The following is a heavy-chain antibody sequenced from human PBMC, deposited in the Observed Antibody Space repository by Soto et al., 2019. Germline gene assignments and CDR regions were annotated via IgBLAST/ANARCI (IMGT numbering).Heavy chain of an antibody. CDR2: LYCDGST. V-gene: IGHV4-39*01. Sequence: PSETLSLTCSVSGGIISSSDCYWGWIRQPPGKGLEWIGSLYCDGSTYYNPSLKSRVTISVDTSKNQFSLKLSSVTAADTAAYYCARRVEVVAKNYFDYWGQGALVPSPQ. CDR1: GGIISSSDCY. D-gene: IGHD2-15*01. CDR3: ARRVEVVAKNYFDY. J-gene: IGHJ4*02.